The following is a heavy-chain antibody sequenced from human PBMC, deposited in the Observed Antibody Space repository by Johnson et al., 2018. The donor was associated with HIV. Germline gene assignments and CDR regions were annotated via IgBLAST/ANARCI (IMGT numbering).Heavy chain of an antibody. CDR1: GFTFNSYG. Sequence: QVHLVESGGGVVQPGRSLRLSCAASGFTFNSYGMHWVRQAPGKGLEWVTFIRYDGSGKYYADSVNGRFTISRDNSKNTLYLQMNSLRAEDTAVYYCAKDVGNYWPNAFDIWGQGTTVTVSS. CDR2: IRYDGSGK. CDR3: AKDVGNYWPNAFDI. J-gene: IGHJ3*02. D-gene: IGHD3-22*01. V-gene: IGHV3-30*02.